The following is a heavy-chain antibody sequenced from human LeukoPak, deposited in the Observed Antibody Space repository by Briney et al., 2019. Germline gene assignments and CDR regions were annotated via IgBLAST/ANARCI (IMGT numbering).Heavy chain of an antibody. V-gene: IGHV4-59*08. J-gene: IGHJ4*02. CDR3: ARLGGSYKGGFDY. Sequence: SETLSLTCTVSGGSISSYYWSWIRHPPGKGLEWIGYIYYSGSTNYNPSLKSRVTISVDTSKNQFSLKLSSVTAADTAVYYCARLGGSYKGGFDYWGQGTLVTVSS. CDR2: IYYSGST. D-gene: IGHD1-26*01. CDR1: GGSISSYY.